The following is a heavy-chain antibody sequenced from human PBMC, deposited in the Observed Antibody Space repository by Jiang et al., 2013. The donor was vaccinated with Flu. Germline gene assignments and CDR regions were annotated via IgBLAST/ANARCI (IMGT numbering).Heavy chain of an antibody. D-gene: IGHD6-19*01. CDR2: ISSSSSTI. Sequence: QLLESGGGLVQPGGSLRLSCAASGFTFSSYSMNWVRQAPGKGLEWVSYISSSSSTIYYADSVKGRSTISRDNAKNSPYLQMNSLRDEDTAVYYCARGRGWLAPFDYWGQGTLVTVSS. J-gene: IGHJ4*02. CDR1: GFTFSSYS. V-gene: IGHV3-48*02. CDR3: ARGRGWLAPFDY.